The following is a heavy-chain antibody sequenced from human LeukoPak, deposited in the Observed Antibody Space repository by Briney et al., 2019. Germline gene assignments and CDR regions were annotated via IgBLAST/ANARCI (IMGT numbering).Heavy chain of an antibody. CDR2: FDPEDGET. D-gene: IGHD6-13*01. V-gene: IGHV1-24*01. Sequence: ASVKVSCKVSGYTLTELSMHWVRQAPGKGLEWMGGFDPEDGETIYAQKFQGRVTMTEDTSTDTAYMELSSLRFEDTAVYYCATVVRSWYFSWFDPWGQGTLVTVSS. CDR1: GYTLTELS. CDR3: ATVVRSWYFSWFDP. J-gene: IGHJ5*02.